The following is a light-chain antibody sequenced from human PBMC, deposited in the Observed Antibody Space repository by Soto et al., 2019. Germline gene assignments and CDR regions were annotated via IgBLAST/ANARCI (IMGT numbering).Light chain of an antibody. CDR1: QSVSSY. Sequence: EIVLTQSPATLSLSPGARAPLSCRASQSVSSYLAWYPQKPGQAPRLLIYDASNRATGIPARFSGSGSGTDFTLTISRLEPEDFAVYYCQQYGRSPTTFGQGTKVDI. CDR2: DAS. J-gene: IGKJ1*01. CDR3: QQYGRSPTT. V-gene: IGKV3-11*01.